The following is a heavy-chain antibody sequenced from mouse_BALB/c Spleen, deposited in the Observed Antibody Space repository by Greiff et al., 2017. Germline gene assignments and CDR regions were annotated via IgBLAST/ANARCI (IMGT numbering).Heavy chain of an antibody. CDR2: ISYSGST. CDR1: GYSITSDYA. V-gene: IGHV3-2*02. J-gene: IGHJ1*01. D-gene: IGHD2-1*01. Sequence: EVQLQESGPGLVKPSQSLSLTCTVTGYSITSDYAWNWIRQFPGNKLEWMGYISYSGSTSYNPSLKSRISITRDTSKNQFFLQLNSVTTEDTATYYCAIEGYYGNYDWYFDVWGAGTTVTVSS. CDR3: AIEGYYGNYDWYFDV.